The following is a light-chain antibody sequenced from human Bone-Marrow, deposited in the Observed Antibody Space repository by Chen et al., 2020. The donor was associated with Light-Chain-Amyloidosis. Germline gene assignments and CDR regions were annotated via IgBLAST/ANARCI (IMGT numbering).Light chain of an antibody. CDR2: DKN. V-gene: IGLV3-19*01. Sequence: SSELTQDPAVSVALGQTVRITCQGDSLRSSYASWYQQKPGQAPVFVIYDKNNRPSGIPDRFSGSSSGNTASLTITGAQAEDEADYHCQSADSSGTYEVIFGGGTKLTVL. CDR3: QSADSSGTYEVI. CDR1: SLRSSY. J-gene: IGLJ2*01.